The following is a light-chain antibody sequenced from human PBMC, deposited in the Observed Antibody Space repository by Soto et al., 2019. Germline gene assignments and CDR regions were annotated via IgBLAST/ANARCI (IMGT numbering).Light chain of an antibody. CDR1: QSVSSSY. J-gene: IGKJ1*01. Sequence: EIVLTQSPGTLSLSPGERATLSCRASQSVSSSYLAWYQQKPGQASRLLIYGASSRATGIPDRFSGSGSGTDFTLTISRLEPEDFAVYYCQQYGSSPWGFGQGTKVEIK. CDR2: GAS. V-gene: IGKV3-20*01. CDR3: QQYGSSPWG.